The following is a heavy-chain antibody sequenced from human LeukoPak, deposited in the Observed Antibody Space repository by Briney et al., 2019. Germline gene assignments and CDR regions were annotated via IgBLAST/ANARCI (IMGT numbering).Heavy chain of an antibody. D-gene: IGHD4/OR15-4a*01. CDR1: GFTFSSYG. J-gene: IGHJ4*02. CDR2: IRFDGSNE. V-gene: IGHV3-33*07. Sequence: PGGSLRLSCAASGFTFSSYGMFWVRQAPGKGLEWVAFIRFDGSNEYYADSVKGRFTISRDNSKNTLYLQTNSLRAEDTAVYYCARRAGAYSHPYDYWGQGTLVTVSS. CDR3: ARRAGAYSHPYDY.